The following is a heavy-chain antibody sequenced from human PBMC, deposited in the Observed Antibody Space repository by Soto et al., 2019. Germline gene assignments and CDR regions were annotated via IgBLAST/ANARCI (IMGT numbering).Heavy chain of an antibody. J-gene: IGHJ5*02. Sequence: GGSLRLSCAASGFTVSSNYMSWVRQAPGKGLEWVSVIYSGGSTYYADSVKGRFTISRDNSKNTLYLQMNSLRAEDTAVYYCAREEAAGWFDPWGQGTLVTVSS. CDR3: AREEAAGWFDP. V-gene: IGHV3-66*01. D-gene: IGHD6-13*01. CDR1: GFTVSSNY. CDR2: IYSGGST.